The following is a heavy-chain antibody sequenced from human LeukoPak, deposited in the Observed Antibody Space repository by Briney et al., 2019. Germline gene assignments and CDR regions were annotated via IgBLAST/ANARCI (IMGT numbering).Heavy chain of an antibody. J-gene: IGHJ3*02. V-gene: IGHV5-51*01. D-gene: IGHD2-2*01. CDR1: GYSFTSYW. CDR2: IYPGDSDT. Sequence: GESLKISCKGSGYSFTSYWIGWVRQMPGKGLEWMGIIYPGDSDTRYSPSFQGQVTISADKSISTAYLQWSSLKASHTAMYYCPTHPLVPAATDASDISAQGTMVTVSS. CDR3: PTHPLVPAATDASDI.